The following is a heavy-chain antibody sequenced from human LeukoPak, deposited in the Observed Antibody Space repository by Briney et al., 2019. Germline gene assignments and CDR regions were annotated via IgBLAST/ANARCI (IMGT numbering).Heavy chain of an antibody. Sequence: GGSLRLSCAVSGFTFTNYAMHWVRQAPGKGPEWVAVISYDGSDKYYADSVKGRFTISRYNAKNSLYLQMDSLRGEDTAMYYCARDDASTARASGMDVWGRGTTVTVSS. CDR3: ARDDASTARASGMDV. J-gene: IGHJ6*04. CDR2: ISYDGSDK. D-gene: IGHD6-6*01. V-gene: IGHV3-30-3*01. CDR1: GFTFTNYA.